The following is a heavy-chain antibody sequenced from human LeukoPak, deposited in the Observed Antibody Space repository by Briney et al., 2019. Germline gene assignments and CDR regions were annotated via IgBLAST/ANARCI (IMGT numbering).Heavy chain of an antibody. V-gene: IGHV4-39*01. D-gene: IGHD3-10*01. CDR1: GGSISSSSYY. J-gene: IGHJ5*02. Sequence: SETLSLTCTVSGGSISSSSYYWGWIRQPPGKGLEWIGSIYYSGSTYYNPSLKSRVTISVDTSKNQFSLKLSSVTAADTAVYYCARVEKVRGLTRFDPWGQGTLVTVSS. CDR3: ARVEKVRGLTRFDP. CDR2: IYYSGST.